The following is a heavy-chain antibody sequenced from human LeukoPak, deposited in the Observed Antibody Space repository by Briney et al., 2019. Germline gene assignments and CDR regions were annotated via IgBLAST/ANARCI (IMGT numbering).Heavy chain of an antibody. CDR1: GFTFSSYA. D-gene: IGHD3-22*01. J-gene: IGHJ3*02. CDR3: ARDTMIVVDDAFDI. V-gene: IGHV3-23*01. Sequence: PAGSLRLSCAASGFTFSSYALSWVRQAPGKGLEWVSSIGGSGGSTYYAHSVKGRFTISRDNAKNSLYLQMNSLRAEDTAVYYCARDTMIVVDDAFDIWGQGTMVTVSS. CDR2: IGGSGGST.